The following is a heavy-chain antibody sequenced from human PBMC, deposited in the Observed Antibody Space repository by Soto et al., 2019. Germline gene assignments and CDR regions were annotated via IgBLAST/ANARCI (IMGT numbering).Heavy chain of an antibody. D-gene: IGHD3-3*01. J-gene: IGHJ6*02. CDR3: ARDIPYDFWSGYSRDYYYGMDV. CDR1: GGSIISYC. Sequence: SETLSLTCTVSGGSIISYCWSWIRQLLGKGLEWIGYIYYSGSTNYNPSLKSRVTISVDTSKNQFSLKLSSVTAADTAVYYCARDIPYDFWSGYSRDYYYGMDVWGQGTTVTVS. CDR2: IYYSGST. V-gene: IGHV4-59*01.